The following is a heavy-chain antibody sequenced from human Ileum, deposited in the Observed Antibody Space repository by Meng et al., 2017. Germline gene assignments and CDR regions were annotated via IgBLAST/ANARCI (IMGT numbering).Heavy chain of an antibody. CDR1: GYIFTSYS. J-gene: IGHJ4*02. V-gene: IGHV1-18*01. Sequence: QVQLEQSGAEVKKPGASVKVPCKASGYIFTSYSIGWVRQAPGQGLEWMGWIRTYSGNTKYGQKLQGRVTMTTDTSTSKAYMELKILRTDDTAVYYCARDTVGTTLGDYWGQGTLVTVSS. D-gene: IGHD4-23*01. CDR3: ARDTVGTTLGDY. CDR2: IRTYSGNT.